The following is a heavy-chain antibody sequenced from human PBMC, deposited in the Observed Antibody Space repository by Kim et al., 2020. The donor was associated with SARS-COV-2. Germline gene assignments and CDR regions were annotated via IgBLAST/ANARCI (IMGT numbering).Heavy chain of an antibody. V-gene: IGHV3-7*01. Sequence: GGSLRLSCAASGFTFSTYWMSWVRQAPGKRLEWVANVGEDGSEKDYGDSVKGRFTISRDNAKNSLYLQMKSLRGEDTAVYYCARGRDWFDTWGQGTLVTVSS. D-gene: IGHD3-10*01. CDR1: GFTFSTYW. J-gene: IGHJ5*02. CDR3: ARGRDWFDT. CDR2: VGEDGSEK.